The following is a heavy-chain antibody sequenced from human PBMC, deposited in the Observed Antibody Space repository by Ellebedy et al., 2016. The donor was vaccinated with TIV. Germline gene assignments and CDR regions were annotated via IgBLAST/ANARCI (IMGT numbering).Heavy chain of an antibody. V-gene: IGHV3-43*01. CDR3: RSTVFYGDDV. D-gene: IGHD4-17*01. Sequence: YADSVRGRFTISRDNSKNSLYLQMSSLKPEDTALYYYRSTVFYGDDVWGQGTTVTVSS. J-gene: IGHJ6*02.